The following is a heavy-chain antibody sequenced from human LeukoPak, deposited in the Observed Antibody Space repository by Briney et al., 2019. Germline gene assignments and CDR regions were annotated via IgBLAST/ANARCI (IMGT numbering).Heavy chain of an antibody. D-gene: IGHD2-15*01. V-gene: IGHV1-3*01. CDR2: INAGNGDT. CDR3: AIHCTGGSCSRSYYFDY. J-gene: IGHJ4*02. CDR1: GYTFSSYA. Sequence: APVKVSCKASGYTFSSYAMQWVRQAPGQRLEWMGWINAGNGDTKYAQKFQGRVTITRDTSASTAYMDLSSLRSEDTAVYYCAIHCTGGSCSRSYYFDYWGQGTLVTVSS.